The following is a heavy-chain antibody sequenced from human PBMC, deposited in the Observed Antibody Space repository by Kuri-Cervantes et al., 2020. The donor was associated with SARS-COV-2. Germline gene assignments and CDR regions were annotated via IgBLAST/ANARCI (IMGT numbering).Heavy chain of an antibody. Sequence: SETLSLTCTVSGASIRRYYWSWLRQPPGKGLEWLGYIYYSGSTNYNPSLNGRVTISVDTSKNQLSLRLSSVTAADTAVYYCGRLGATKGSHYYGVDVWGQGTTVTVSS. V-gene: IGHV4-59*01. CDR2: IYYSGST. D-gene: IGHD1-26*01. J-gene: IGHJ6*02. CDR1: GASIRRYY. CDR3: GRLGATKGSHYYGVDV.